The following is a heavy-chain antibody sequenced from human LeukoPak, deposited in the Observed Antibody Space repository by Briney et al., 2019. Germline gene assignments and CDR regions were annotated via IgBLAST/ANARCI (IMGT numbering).Heavy chain of an antibody. V-gene: IGHV3-23*01. CDR3: AKGDNDILTDYYNSFDY. CDR1: GFTFRSYA. CDR2: ISGSGIST. D-gene: IGHD3-9*01. Sequence: PGGSPRLSRAASGFTFRSYAMSWVRQAPGKGLEWVSTISGSGISTYYSDSVKGRFTISRDNSKNTLYLQVNSLRAEDTAIYYCAKGDNDILTDYYNSFDYWGQGTLVTVSS. J-gene: IGHJ4*02.